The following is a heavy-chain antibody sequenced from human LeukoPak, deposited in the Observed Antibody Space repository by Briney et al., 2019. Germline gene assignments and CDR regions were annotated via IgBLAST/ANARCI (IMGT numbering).Heavy chain of an antibody. CDR1: GGSFSGYY. J-gene: IGHJ6*02. CDR3: ARSRVVRGGNKHYYYYGMDV. Sequence: PSETLSLTCAVYGGSFSGYYWSWIRQPPGKGLEWIGEINHSGSTNYNPSLQRRITISVDTSKNQFSLKLRSVTAADTAVYYCARSRVVRGGNKHYYYYGMDVWGQGTTVTVSS. D-gene: IGHD3-10*01. CDR2: INHSGST. V-gene: IGHV4-34*01.